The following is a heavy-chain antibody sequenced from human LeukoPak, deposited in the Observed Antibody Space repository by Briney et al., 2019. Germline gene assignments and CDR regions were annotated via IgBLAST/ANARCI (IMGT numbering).Heavy chain of an antibody. CDR2: IYYSGST. Sequence: KPSETLSLTCTVSGGSISSYYWSWIRQPPGKVLEWIGYIYYSGSTNYNPSLKSRVTISVDTSKNQFSLKLSSVTAEDTAVYYCAREGRDGYTADNWFDPWGQGTLVTVSS. CDR3: AREGRDGYTADNWFDP. D-gene: IGHD5-24*01. J-gene: IGHJ5*02. CDR1: GGSISSYY. V-gene: IGHV4-59*01.